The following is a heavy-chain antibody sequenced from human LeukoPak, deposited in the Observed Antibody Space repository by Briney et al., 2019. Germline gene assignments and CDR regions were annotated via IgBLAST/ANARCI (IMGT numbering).Heavy chain of an antibody. Sequence: SGTLSLTCAVSGGSISSSNWWSWVRQPPGKGLEWIGEIYHSGSTNYNPSLKSRVTISVDKSKNQFSLKLSSVTAADTAVYYCARDPDGSGSYTDYWGQGTLVTVSS. CDR2: IYHSGST. CDR3: ARDPDGSGSYTDY. D-gene: IGHD3-10*01. V-gene: IGHV4-4*02. J-gene: IGHJ4*02. CDR1: GGSISSSNW.